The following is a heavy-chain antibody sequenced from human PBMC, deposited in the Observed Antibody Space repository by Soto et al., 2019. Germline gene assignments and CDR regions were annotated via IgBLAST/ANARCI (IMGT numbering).Heavy chain of an antibody. J-gene: IGHJ6*02. CDR2: ITPIFGTA. Sequence: QVQLVQSGAEVKKPGSSVKVSCKASGGTFSSYAISWVRQAPGQGLEWMGGITPIFGTANYAQKFQGRVTITEDEATSTAYMELSSLRSEDTAVYYCASTAAAGLDYYYYYGMDVWGQGTTVTVSS. V-gene: IGHV1-69*01. CDR3: ASTAAAGLDYYYYYGMDV. CDR1: GGTFSSYA. D-gene: IGHD6-13*01.